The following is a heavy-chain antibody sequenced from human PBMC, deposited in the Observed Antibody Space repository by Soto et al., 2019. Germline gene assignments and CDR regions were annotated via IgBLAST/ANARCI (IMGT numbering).Heavy chain of an antibody. Sequence: QVQLVESGGGVVQPGRSLRLSCAASGFTFSSYGMHWVRQAPGKGLEWVAVISYDGSNKYYADSVKGRFTISRDNSKNTLYLQMNSLRAEDTAVYYCAKTYSSSWYALLDYWGQGTLVTVSS. CDR2: ISYDGSNK. CDR3: AKTYSSSWYALLDY. V-gene: IGHV3-30*18. J-gene: IGHJ4*02. D-gene: IGHD6-13*01. CDR1: GFTFSSYG.